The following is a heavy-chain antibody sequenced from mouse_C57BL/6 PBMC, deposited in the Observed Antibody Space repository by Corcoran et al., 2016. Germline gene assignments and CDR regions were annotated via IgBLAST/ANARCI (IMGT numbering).Heavy chain of an antibody. CDR1: GYTFTDYN. D-gene: IGHD3-1*01. CDR2: INPNNGGT. J-gene: IGHJ4*01. Sequence: EVQLQQSGPELVKPGASVKMPCKASGYTFTDYNMDWVKQSHGKSLEWIGDINPNNGGTIYNQKFKGKATLTVDKSSSTAYMELRSLTSEDTAVYYCARSPRGNYAMDYWGQGTSVTVSS. V-gene: IGHV1-18*01. CDR3: ARSPRGNYAMDY.